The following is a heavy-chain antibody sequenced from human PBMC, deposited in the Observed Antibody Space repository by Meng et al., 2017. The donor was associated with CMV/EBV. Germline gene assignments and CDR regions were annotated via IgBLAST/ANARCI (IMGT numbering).Heavy chain of an antibody. CDR1: GGSISSGDYY. D-gene: IGHD1-14*01. Sequence: QVHLQESGPGLVKPSQTLSLTCTVSGGSISSGDYYWSWIRQPPGKGLEWIGYIYYSGSTYYNPSLKSRVTISVDTSKNQFSLKLSSVTAADTAVYYCARVTSRVAGAFDYWGQGTLVTVSS. CDR2: IYYSGST. CDR3: ARVTSRVAGAFDY. V-gene: IGHV4-30-4*08. J-gene: IGHJ4*02.